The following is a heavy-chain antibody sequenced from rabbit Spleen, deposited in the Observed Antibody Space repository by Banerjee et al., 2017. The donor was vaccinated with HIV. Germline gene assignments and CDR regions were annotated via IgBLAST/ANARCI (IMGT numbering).Heavy chain of an antibody. Sequence: QSLEESGGDLVKPGASLTLTCTASGFSFSDRDVMCWVRQAPGKGLEWIACINASTGKPVYATWAKGRFTISRTSSTTVTLQMTSLTAADTATYFCARDAGTSFSTYGMDLWGQGTLVTVS. CDR3: ARDAGTSFSTYGMDL. J-gene: IGHJ6*01. CDR2: INASTGKP. D-gene: IGHD8-1*01. CDR1: GFSFSDRDV. V-gene: IGHV1S40*01.